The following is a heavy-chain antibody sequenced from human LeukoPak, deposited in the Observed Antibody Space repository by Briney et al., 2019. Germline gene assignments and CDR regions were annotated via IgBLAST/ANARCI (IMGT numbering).Heavy chain of an antibody. CDR1: GYTFTGYY. D-gene: IGHD4-17*01. Sequence: ASVKVSCTASGYTFTGYYMHWVRQAPGQGLEWMGWINPNSGGTNYALKFQGRVTMTRDTSISTAYMELSRLRSDDTAVYYCARDEGTVTNWFDPWGQGTLVTVSS. V-gene: IGHV1-2*02. J-gene: IGHJ5*02. CDR2: INPNSGGT. CDR3: ARDEGTVTNWFDP.